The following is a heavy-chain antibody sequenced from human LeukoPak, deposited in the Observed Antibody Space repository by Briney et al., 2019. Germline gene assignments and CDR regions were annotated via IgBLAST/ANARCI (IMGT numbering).Heavy chain of an antibody. CDR3: APYSSGMAYDYFDY. D-gene: IGHD3-10*01. V-gene: IGHV5-51*01. CDR1: GYSFTSFW. CDR2: IYPGDSDT. Sequence: GESLKISCKGSGYSFTSFWIGWVRQMPGKGLEWMGIIYPGDSDTRYSPSFQGQVTISGDKSINTAYLQWSSLKASDTAMYYCAPYSSGMAYDYFDYWGRGTLVTVSS. J-gene: IGHJ4*02.